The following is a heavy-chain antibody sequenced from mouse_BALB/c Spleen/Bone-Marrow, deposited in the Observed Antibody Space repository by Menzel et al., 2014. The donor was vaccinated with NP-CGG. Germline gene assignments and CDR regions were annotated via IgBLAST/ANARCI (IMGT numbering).Heavy chain of an antibody. J-gene: IGHJ4*01. CDR1: GFAFSGYD. D-gene: IGHD2-2*01. Sequence: EVKVVESGGGLVKPGGSLKLSCAASGFAFSGYDMSWVRQTPEKRLEWVAYISSGGINTYYPDTVKGRFTISRDNAKNTLYLQMNSLKSEDRDMYDCARQRGYAFALDYWGQGTSVTVSS. CDR3: ARQRGYAFALDY. V-gene: IGHV5-12-1*01. CDR2: ISSGGINT.